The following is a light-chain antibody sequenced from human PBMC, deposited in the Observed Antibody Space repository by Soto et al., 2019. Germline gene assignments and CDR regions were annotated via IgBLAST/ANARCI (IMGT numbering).Light chain of an antibody. J-gene: IGKJ3*01. V-gene: IGKV3-20*01. CDR3: QQYGDSPFA. Sequence: EIVVTQSPGTLSLSPGERATLSCRASQSIYIKSLAWYQHKRGQAPRLLIYAATVRATAVPDRFNGSGSGTDFALTISRLEPEDSAMDYCQQYGDSPFAFGPGTKRDVK. CDR2: AAT. CDR1: QSIYIKS.